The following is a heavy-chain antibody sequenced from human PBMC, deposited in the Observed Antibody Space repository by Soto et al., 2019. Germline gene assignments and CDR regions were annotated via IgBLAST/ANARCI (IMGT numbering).Heavy chain of an antibody. CDR3: AHMRYYGSGSYYPFDY. CDR1: GFSLSTSGVG. D-gene: IGHD3-10*01. CDR2: IYWNDDK. Sequence: QITLKESGPTLVKPTQTLTLTCTFSGFSLSTSGVGVGWIRQPPGKALEWLALIYWNDDKRYSPSLKSRLTITKDPSKNQVVLTMTNMDPVDTATYYCAHMRYYGSGSYYPFDYWGQGTLVTVSS. V-gene: IGHV2-5*01. J-gene: IGHJ4*02.